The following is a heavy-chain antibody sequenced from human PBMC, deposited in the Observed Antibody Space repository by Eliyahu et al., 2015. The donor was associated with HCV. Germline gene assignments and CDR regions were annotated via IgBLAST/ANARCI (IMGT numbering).Heavy chain of an antibody. V-gene: IGHV3-23*01. Sequence: EVQLLESGGGLVQPGGSLRLSCAASGFTFSSYAMSGVRQAPGKGLEVGPGFWGRGGSTYYADSVKGRFTISRDNSKNTLYLQMNSLRAEDTAVYYCAKVPNVRYSSSWSDGRYWGQGTLVTVSS. CDR2: WGRGGST. CDR3: AKVPNVRYSSSWSDGRY. J-gene: IGHJ4*02. D-gene: IGHD6-13*01. CDR1: GFTFSSYA.